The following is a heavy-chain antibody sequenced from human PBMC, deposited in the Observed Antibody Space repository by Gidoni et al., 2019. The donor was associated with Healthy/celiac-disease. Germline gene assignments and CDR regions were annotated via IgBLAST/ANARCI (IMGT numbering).Heavy chain of an antibody. CDR3: ASNSGSKGFHYYGMDV. V-gene: IGHV1-69*01. CDR1: GGTFSSYA. D-gene: IGHD5-12*01. J-gene: IGHJ6*02. Sequence: QVQLVQSGAEAKKPGASVKVSCKASGGTFSSYAISWVRQAPGQGLEWMGGIIPIFGTANDAQKYQGRVTITADESTSTAYMELSSLRSEDTAVYYCASNSGSKGFHYYGMDVWGQGTTVTVSS. CDR2: IIPIFGTA.